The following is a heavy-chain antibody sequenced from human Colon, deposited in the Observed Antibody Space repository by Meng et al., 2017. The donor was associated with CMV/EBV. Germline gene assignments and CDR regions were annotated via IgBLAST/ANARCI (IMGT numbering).Heavy chain of an antibody. CDR1: GFTFKSYG. CDR2: ISGDYSVI. Sequence: GESLRLSCATSGFTFKSYGMNWVRQAPGQGLEWVSYISGDYSVIHYLDSVKGRFTISRDNAEKSLSLQMNSLRADDTAVYYCARGGLSYDNYFDSWGHGTLVTVSS. V-gene: IGHV3-48*04. CDR3: ARGGLSYDNYFDS. D-gene: IGHD1-26*01. J-gene: IGHJ5*01.